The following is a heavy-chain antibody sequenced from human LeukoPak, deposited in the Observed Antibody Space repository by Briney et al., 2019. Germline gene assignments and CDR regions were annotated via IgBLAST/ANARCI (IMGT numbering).Heavy chain of an antibody. V-gene: IGHV1-18*01. CDR1: GYTFTSYG. J-gene: IGHJ5*02. CDR3: ARKVTAARRWFDP. D-gene: IGHD6-6*01. Sequence: ASVKVSCKASGYTFTSYGISWVRQAPGQGLEWMGWISAYNGNTNYAQKLQGRVTMTTDTSTSTAYVELRSLRSDDTAVYYCARKVTAARRWFDPWGQGTLVTVSS. CDR2: ISAYNGNT.